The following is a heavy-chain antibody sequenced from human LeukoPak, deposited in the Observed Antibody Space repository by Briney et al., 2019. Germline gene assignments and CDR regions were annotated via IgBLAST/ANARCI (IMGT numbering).Heavy chain of an antibody. CDR1: GFTFSSYS. J-gene: IGHJ3*02. CDR3: ARGGNYDILTGPVAFDI. D-gene: IGHD3-9*01. Sequence: GGSLRLSCAASGFTFSSYSMNWVRQAPGKGLEWVSSISSSSSYIYYADSVKGRFTISRDNAKNSLYLQMNSLRAEDTAVYHCARGGNYDILTGPVAFDIWGQGTMVTVSS. V-gene: IGHV3-21*01. CDR2: ISSSSSYI.